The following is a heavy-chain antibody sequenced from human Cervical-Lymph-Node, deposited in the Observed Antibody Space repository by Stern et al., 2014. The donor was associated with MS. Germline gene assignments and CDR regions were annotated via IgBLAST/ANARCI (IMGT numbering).Heavy chain of an antibody. J-gene: IGHJ4*02. CDR2: IIPMYGTA. D-gene: IGHD1-14*01. Sequence: VHLVESGAEMKKPGSSVKVSCKASGGSFSSYAVNWVRQAPGQRPEWMGGIIPMYGTANYAQEFQGRLTLIADESTSTAYMELISLTSEDTAMYYCAREATAHSGTFDFWGQGTLVTVSS. CDR1: GGSFSSYA. V-gene: IGHV1-69*01. CDR3: AREATAHSGTFDF.